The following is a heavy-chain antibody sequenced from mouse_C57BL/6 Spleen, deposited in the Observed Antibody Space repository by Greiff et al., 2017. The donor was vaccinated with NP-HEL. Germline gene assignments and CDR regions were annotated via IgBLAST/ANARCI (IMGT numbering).Heavy chain of an antibody. V-gene: IGHV3-1*01. Sequence: VQLQQSGPGMVKPSQSLSLTCTVTGYSITSGYDWHWIRHFPGNKLEWMGYISYSGSTNYNPSLKSRISITHDTSKNHFFLKLNSVTTEDTATYYCARGEDYYGSSYGGAMDYWGQGTSVTVSS. CDR1: GYSITSGYD. D-gene: IGHD1-1*01. CDR2: ISYSGST. J-gene: IGHJ4*01. CDR3: ARGEDYYGSSYGGAMDY.